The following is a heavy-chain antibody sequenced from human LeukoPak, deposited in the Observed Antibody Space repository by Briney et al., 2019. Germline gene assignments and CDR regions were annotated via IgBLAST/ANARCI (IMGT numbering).Heavy chain of an antibody. V-gene: IGHV3-23*01. Sequence: PGGSLRLSCAASGFTFSGYAMSWVRQAPGKGLEWVSAIIGSGDTTYYAASVKGRLTISRDNSKNTLYLQMNSLRAEDTAVYYCAKVTGGDMITYAGLDYWGQGTLVTVSS. D-gene: IGHD3-16*01. CDR3: AKVTGGDMITYAGLDY. CDR2: IIGSGDTT. CDR1: GFTFSGYA. J-gene: IGHJ4*02.